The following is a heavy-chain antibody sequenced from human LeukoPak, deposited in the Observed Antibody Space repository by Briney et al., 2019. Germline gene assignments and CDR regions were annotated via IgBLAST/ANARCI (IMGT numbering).Heavy chain of an antibody. CDR3: ATSKYSGSY. CDR1: GFTFSDYY. Sequence: KSGGSLRLSCAPSGFTFSDYYMTWIRQAPGKGLEWVSYISSSGSTIYYADSVKGRFTISRDNSKNTLNLQMSSLRAEDTAVYYCATSKYSGSYWGQGTLVTVSS. D-gene: IGHD1-26*01. V-gene: IGHV3-11*01. CDR2: ISSSGSTI. J-gene: IGHJ4*02.